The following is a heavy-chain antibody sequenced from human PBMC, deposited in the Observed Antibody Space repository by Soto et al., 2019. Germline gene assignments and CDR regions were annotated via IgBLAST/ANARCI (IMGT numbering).Heavy chain of an antibody. CDR3: AREGQAPYYYYGMDV. V-gene: IGHV1-18*01. Sequence: ASVKVSCKASGGSFSSYAFSWVRQAPGQGLEWMGWISGYNGNTKYAEKFQGRVTMTTDTSTSTAHMELRSLRSDDTAVYYCAREGQAPYYYYGMDVWGQGTAVTVSS. J-gene: IGHJ6*02. CDR1: GGSFSSYA. CDR2: ISGYNGNT.